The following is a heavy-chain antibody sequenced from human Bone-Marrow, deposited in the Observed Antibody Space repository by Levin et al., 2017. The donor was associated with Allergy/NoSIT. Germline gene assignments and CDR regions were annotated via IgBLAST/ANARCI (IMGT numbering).Heavy chain of an antibody. CDR1: GGSIGRYY. D-gene: IGHD1-26*01. Sequence: SQTLSLTCRISGGSIGRYYWTWIRQSPTKGLEWIGCVYHDGITSYNPSLESRVTISADTSKNQISLKGKSVTPGDTAVYFCAVERPLASVFDLWGQGTLVAVSS. V-gene: IGHV4-59*13. CDR3: AVERPLASVFDL. CDR2: VYHDGIT. J-gene: IGHJ4*02.